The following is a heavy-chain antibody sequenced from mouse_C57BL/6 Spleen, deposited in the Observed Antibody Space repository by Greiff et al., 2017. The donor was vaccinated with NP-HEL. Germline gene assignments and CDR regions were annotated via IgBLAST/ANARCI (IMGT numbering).Heavy chain of an antibody. CDR2: IYPGDGDT. CDR1: GYAFSSSW. CDR3: ARHYGSSYRYFDV. Sequence: VQLQQPGAELVRPGSSVKLSCKASGYAFSSSWMNWVKQRPGKGLEWIGRIYPGDGDTNYNGKFKGKATLTADKSSSTAYMQLSSLTSEDSAVYFCARHYGSSYRYFDVWGTGTTVTVSS. D-gene: IGHD1-1*01. J-gene: IGHJ1*03. V-gene: IGHV1-82*01.